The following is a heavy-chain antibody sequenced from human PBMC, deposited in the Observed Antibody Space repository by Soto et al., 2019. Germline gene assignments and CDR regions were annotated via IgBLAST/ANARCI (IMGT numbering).Heavy chain of an antibody. D-gene: IGHD6-6*01. J-gene: IGHJ6*02. CDR3: ARDPRVGIAGRLNYYYYGMDV. CDR1: GGTFSSYA. V-gene: IGHV1-69*06. Sequence: VKASCKASGGTFSSYALSWVRQAPGQGLEWTGGVIPIFGTANYAQKFQGRVTITADKPTSTAYMELSSLRSEDTAMYYCARDPRVGIAGRLNYYYYGMDVWGQGTTVTVSS. CDR2: VIPIFGTA.